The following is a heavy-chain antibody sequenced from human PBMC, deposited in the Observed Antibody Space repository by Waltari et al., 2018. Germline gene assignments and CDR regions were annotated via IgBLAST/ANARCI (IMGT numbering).Heavy chain of an antibody. D-gene: IGHD6-13*01. J-gene: IGHJ4*02. CDR3: ARGDSSSSGAPLPFDY. CDR1: GGSISSYY. Sequence: QVQLQESGPGLVKPSETLSLTCTVSGGSISSYYWSWIRQPAGKGLEWIGRIYTSGSTNYHPSLKSRVTMSVDTSKNQFSLKLSSVTAADTAVYYCARGDSSSSGAPLPFDYWGQGTLVTVSS. CDR2: IYTSGST. V-gene: IGHV4-4*07.